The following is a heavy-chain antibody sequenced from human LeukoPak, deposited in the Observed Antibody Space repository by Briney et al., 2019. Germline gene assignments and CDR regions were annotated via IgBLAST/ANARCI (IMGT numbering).Heavy chain of an antibody. Sequence: SETLSLTCTVSGGSISTSTYHWGWIRQPPGKGLEWIGSISYSGSTYNNPSLKSRVTISVDTSKNQFSLKLSSVTAPDTAVYYCARRVYSGSYNWYFDLWGRGTLVTVSS. V-gene: IGHV4-39*01. J-gene: IGHJ2*01. CDR3: ARRVYSGSYNWYFDL. CDR1: GGSISTSTYH. CDR2: ISYSGST. D-gene: IGHD1-26*01.